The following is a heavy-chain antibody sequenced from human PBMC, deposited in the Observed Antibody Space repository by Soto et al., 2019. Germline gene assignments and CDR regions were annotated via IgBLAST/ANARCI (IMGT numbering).Heavy chain of an antibody. V-gene: IGHV3-7*01. CDR2: TKQDGSDK. CDR3: ARDVSGKLGHDS. J-gene: IGHJ5*01. D-gene: IGHD3-10*01. CDR1: GFTFSSFW. Sequence: PGGSLRLSCAASGFTFSSFWMSWVRRAPGKGLEWVANTKQDGSDKNYVGSVKGRFTISRDNAKSSLYLQMNSLRVEDTAIYYCARDVSGKLGHDSWGQGTLVTVSS.